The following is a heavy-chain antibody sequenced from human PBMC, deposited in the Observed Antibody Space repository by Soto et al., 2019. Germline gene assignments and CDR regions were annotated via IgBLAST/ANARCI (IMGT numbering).Heavy chain of an antibody. Sequence: QVQLQESGPGLVKPSETLSLTCTVSGGSISRYYWSWIRQPPGKGLEWIGYMYNTGSTVYNPPFKRRVTISVXXAXNXXSLKLNSVTAADTSVYYCARDLWGYCGTDCYPLDVWGQGTTVTVSS. V-gene: IGHV4-59*01. CDR3: ARDLWGYCGTDCYPLDV. J-gene: IGHJ6*02. D-gene: IGHD2-21*02. CDR1: GGSISRYY. CDR2: MYNTGST.